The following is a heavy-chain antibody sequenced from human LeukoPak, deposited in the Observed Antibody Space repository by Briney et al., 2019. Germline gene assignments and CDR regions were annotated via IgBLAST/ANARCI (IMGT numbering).Heavy chain of an antibody. J-gene: IGHJ6*03. CDR2: IYTSGST. D-gene: IGHD3-3*01. V-gene: IGHV4-4*09. CDR1: GGSISSYY. Sequence: SETLSLTCTVSGGSISSYYWSWIRQPPGKGLEWVGYIYTSGSTKYNPSLKNRVTISVDTSKNQFTLKLSSVTAADTAVYYCARQSETYYDFWSGSYYYMDVWGKGTTVTVSS. CDR3: ARQSETYYDFWSGSYYYMDV.